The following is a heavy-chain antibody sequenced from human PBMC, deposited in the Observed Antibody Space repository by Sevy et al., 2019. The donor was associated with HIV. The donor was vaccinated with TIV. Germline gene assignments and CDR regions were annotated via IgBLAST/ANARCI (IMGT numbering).Heavy chain of an antibody. CDR1: GDSISNYY. J-gene: IGHJ6*02. V-gene: IGHV4-59*01. CDR3: ARAWQGYYYAMDV. CDR2: IYYSGRT. Sequence: SETLSLTCTVSGDSISNYYWSWIRQPPGKGLEWIGYIYYSGRTNYNPSLKSRATISEDTSKNQFSLKVSSVTAADTAVYYCARAWQGYYYAMDVWGQRTTVTVSS.